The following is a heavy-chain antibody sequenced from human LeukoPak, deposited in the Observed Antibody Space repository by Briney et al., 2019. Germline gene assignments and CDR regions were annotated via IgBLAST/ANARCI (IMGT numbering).Heavy chain of an antibody. D-gene: IGHD6-19*01. J-gene: IGHJ5*02. Sequence: PGGSLRLSCAASGFTFSSYAMHWVRQAPGKGLEWVAVISYDGSNKYYADSVKGRFTISRDNSKNTLYLQMNSLRDEDTGVYYCAKDWGSSGWYNWFDPWGQGTLVTVSS. CDR3: AKDWGSSGWYNWFDP. V-gene: IGHV3-30-3*01. CDR2: ISYDGSNK. CDR1: GFTFSSYA.